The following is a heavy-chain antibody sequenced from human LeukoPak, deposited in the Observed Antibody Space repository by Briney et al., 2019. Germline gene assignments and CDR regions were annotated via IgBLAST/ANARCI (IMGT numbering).Heavy chain of an antibody. J-gene: IGHJ4*02. CDR1: GFTFSSYS. CDR2: ISSSSSYI. CDR3: ARATDSYGIDY. Sequence: PGGSLRLSCAASGFTFSSYSMNWVRQAPGKGLEWVSSISSSSSYIYYADSVKGRFTISRDNAKNSLYLQMNSQRAEDTAVYYCARATDSYGIDYWGQGTLVTVSS. V-gene: IGHV3-21*01. D-gene: IGHD5-18*01.